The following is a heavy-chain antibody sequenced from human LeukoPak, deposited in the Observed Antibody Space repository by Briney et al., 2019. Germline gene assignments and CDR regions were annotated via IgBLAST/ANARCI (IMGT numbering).Heavy chain of an antibody. Sequence: AGSVRCSCSASRFTFNSYAMGWVPPAPGKERVGCSAVSGSGGSTAYADSAKGRFTISRDNSKNTLYLQRNSLRAEETAVYYCAEDLEWFGEPRTQDRFDYWGQGTLVTVSS. CDR1: RFTFNSYA. D-gene: IGHD3-10*01. CDR2: VSGSGGST. CDR3: AEDLEWFGEPRTQDRFDY. J-gene: IGHJ4*02. V-gene: IGHV3-23*01.